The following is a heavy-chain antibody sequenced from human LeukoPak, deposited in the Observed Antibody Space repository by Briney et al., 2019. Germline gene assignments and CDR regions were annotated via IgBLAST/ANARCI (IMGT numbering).Heavy chain of an antibody. CDR2: ISWNSGSI. J-gene: IGHJ4*02. CDR1: GFTFSSYA. D-gene: IGHD3-22*01. CDR3: AKGSYYYDSSGYDY. V-gene: IGHV3-9*01. Sequence: GGSLRLSCAASGFTFSSYAMSWVRQAPGKGLEWVSGISWNSGSIGYADSVKGRFTISRDNAKNSLYLQMNSLRAEDTALYYCAKGSYYYDSSGYDYWGQGTLVTVSS.